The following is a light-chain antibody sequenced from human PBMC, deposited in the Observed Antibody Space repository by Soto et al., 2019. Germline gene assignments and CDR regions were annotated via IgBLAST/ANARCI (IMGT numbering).Light chain of an antibody. CDR2: GTS. J-gene: IGKJ1*01. CDR1: QSVTSTS. CDR3: QQYGSSLRT. Sequence: EIVLTQSPGSLSLSPGERATLSCGASQSVTSTSLAWYQQKPGRAPRLLIYGTSSRATGIPDRFSGSGSGTDFTLTISRLEPEDFAVYYCQQYGSSLRTFGQGTKVEIK. V-gene: IGKV3-20*01.